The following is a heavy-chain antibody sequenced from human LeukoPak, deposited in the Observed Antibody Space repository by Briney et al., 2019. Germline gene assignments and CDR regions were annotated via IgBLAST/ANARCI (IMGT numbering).Heavy chain of an antibody. CDR3: ARHGDCGGGSCTMYFDY. CDR1: GYSFTSYW. V-gene: IGHV5-51*01. CDR2: IYPGDSDT. D-gene: IGHD2-15*01. J-gene: IGHJ4*02. Sequence: GESLKISCKGSGYSFTSYWIGWVRQMPGKGLEWMGIIYPGDSDTRYSPSFQGQVTISANKSISTAYLQWSSLKASDTAMYYCARHGDCGGGSCTMYFDYWGQGTLVTVSS.